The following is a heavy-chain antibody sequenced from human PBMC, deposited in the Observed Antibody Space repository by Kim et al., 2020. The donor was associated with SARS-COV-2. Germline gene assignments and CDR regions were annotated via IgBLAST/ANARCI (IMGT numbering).Heavy chain of an antibody. CDR2: T. V-gene: IGHV4-59*01. Sequence: TNYNPSLKSRVTISVDTSKNQFSLKLSSVTAADTAVYYCARAREEDWFDPWGQGTLVTVSS. J-gene: IGHJ5*02. CDR3: ARAREEDWFDP.